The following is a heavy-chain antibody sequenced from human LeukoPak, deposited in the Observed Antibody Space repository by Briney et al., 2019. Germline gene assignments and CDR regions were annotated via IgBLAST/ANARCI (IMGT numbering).Heavy chain of an antibody. CDR2: IYHTGNA. CDR1: GGSIDSAAW. Sequence: SETLSLTCNVSGGSIDSAAWWNWVRQSPGKGLEWIGEIYHTGNANYDPSLKSRVTISLDTSRNQFSLKLNSVTAADTAVYYCAKSNGYGLIDIWGQGAMVTVSS. J-gene: IGHJ3*02. CDR3: AKSNGYGLIDI. D-gene: IGHD3-10*01. V-gene: IGHV4-4*02.